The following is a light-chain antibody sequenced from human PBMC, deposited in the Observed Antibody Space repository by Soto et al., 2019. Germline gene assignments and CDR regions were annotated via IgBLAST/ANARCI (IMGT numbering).Light chain of an antibody. CDR2: HAS. V-gene: IGKV1-39*01. Sequence: EIQMTQSPSSLSASVGDRVTITCRASQTITNYLNWYQQKPGKTPKLLIYHASNLQTGVPSRFSGSGYGTDFTLTITSLQPEDFATYFCHQTYSPPLTFGGGTKMEIK. CDR3: HQTYSPPLT. CDR1: QTITNY. J-gene: IGKJ4*01.